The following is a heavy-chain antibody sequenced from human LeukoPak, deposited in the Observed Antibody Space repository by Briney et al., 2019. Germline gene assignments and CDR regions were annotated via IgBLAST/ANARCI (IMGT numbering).Heavy chain of an antibody. D-gene: IGHD3-16*01. CDR2: IYSSGST. Sequence: SETLSLTCTVSGGSIRSYYWSWIRQPPGKGLEWIGYIYSSGSTSYNPSLKSRVTMSVDMSKNQSSLNLRSMTAADTAVYYCATSPRVTFFDYWGRGTLVTVSS. CDR1: GGSIRSYY. V-gene: IGHV4-4*09. J-gene: IGHJ4*02. CDR3: ATSPRVTFFDY.